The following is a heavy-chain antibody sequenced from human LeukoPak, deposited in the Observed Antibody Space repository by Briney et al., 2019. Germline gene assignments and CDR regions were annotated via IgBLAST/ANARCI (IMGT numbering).Heavy chain of an antibody. Sequence: GGSLGLSCAASGFTFSSYGMHWVRQAPGKGLEWVAFIRYDGSNKYYADSVKGRFTISRDNSKNTLYLQMNSLRAEDTAVYYCAKGYSSSWYYYYGMDVWGQGTTVTVSS. CDR1: GFTFSSYG. CDR3: AKGYSSSWYYYYGMDV. J-gene: IGHJ6*02. V-gene: IGHV3-30*02. CDR2: IRYDGSNK. D-gene: IGHD6-13*01.